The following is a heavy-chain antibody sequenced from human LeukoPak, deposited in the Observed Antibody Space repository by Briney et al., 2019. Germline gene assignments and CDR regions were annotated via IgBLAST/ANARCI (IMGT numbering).Heavy chain of an antibody. CDR3: ARSDTLRYSSRSRGLYFDY. Sequence: PSGTLSLTCAVYGGSFSGYYWSWIRQPPGKGLEWIGEINHSGSTNYNPSLKSRVTISVDTSKNQFSLKLSSVTAADTAVYYCARSDTLRYSSRSRGLYFDYWGQGTLVTVSS. CDR2: INHSGST. J-gene: IGHJ4*02. V-gene: IGHV4-34*01. D-gene: IGHD5-18*01. CDR1: GGSFSGYY.